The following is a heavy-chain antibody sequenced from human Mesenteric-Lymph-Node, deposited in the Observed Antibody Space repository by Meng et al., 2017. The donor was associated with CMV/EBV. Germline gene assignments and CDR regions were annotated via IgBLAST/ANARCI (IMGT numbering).Heavy chain of an antibody. J-gene: IGHJ4*02. CDR3: ARERVIAAAGVFDY. V-gene: IGHV3-20*04. Sequence: GGSLRLSCAASGFTFDDYGMSWVRQAPGKGLEWVSGINWNGGSTGYADSVKGRFTISRDNAKNSLYLQMNSLRAEDTALYYCARERVIAAAGVFDYWGQGTLVTVSS. CDR2: INWNGGST. CDR1: GFTFDDYG. D-gene: IGHD6-13*01.